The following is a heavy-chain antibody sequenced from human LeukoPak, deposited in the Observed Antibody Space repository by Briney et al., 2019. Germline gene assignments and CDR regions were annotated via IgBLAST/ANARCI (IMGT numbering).Heavy chain of an antibody. CDR3: ARERRLRGYSYGFDY. Sequence: GGSLRLSCAAFGFTLSSYDMHWVRQATGKGLEWVSAIGTAGDTYYPGSVKGRFTISRENAKNSLYLQMNSLRAGDTAVYYCARERRLRGYSYGFDYWGQGTLVTVSS. D-gene: IGHD5-18*01. CDR2: IGTAGDT. J-gene: IGHJ4*02. V-gene: IGHV3-13*01. CDR1: GFTLSSYD.